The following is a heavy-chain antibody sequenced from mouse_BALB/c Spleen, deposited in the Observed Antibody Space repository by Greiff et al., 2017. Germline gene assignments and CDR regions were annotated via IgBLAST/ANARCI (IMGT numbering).Heavy chain of an antibody. V-gene: IGHV1-14*01. CDR1: GYTFTSYV. CDR3: ARLYSVGGFAY. D-gene: IGHD2-1*01. Sequence: VQLQQSGPELVKPGASVKMSCKASGYTFTSYVMHWVKQKPGQGLEWIGYINPYNDGTKYNEKFKGKATLTSDKSSSTAYMELSSLTSEDSAVYYCARLYSVGGFAYWGQGTLVTVSA. CDR2: INPYNDGT. J-gene: IGHJ3*01.